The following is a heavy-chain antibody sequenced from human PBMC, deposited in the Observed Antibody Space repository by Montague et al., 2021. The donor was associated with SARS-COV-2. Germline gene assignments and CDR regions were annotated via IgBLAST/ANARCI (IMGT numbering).Heavy chain of an antibody. D-gene: IGHD1-20*01. J-gene: IGHJ6*02. CDR2: GST. CDR3: ARDQGYNWSYYYYYGMDV. Sequence: GSTYYNPSLKSRVTISVDTSKNQFSLKLSSVTAADTAVYYCARDQGYNWSYYYYYGMDVWGQGSTVTVSS. V-gene: IGHV4-39*07.